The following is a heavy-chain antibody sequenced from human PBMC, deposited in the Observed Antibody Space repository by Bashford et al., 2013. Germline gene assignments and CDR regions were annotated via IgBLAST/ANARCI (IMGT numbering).Heavy chain of an antibody. J-gene: IGHJ6*01. D-gene: IGHD6-6*01. Sequence: SETLSLTCTVSGGSVSSGSYYWSWIRQPPGKGLEWIGYIYYSGSTNYNPSLKSRVTISVDTSKNQFSLKLSSVTAADTAVYYCARDHRIAARPQPNYYYYGMDVVGTKGPRSPSPQ. CDR1: GGSVSSGSYY. CDR2: IYYSGST. V-gene: IGHV4-61*01. CDR3: ARDHRIAARPQPNYYYYGMDV.